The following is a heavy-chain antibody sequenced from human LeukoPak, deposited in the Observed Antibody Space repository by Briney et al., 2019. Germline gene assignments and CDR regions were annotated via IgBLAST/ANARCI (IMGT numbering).Heavy chain of an antibody. J-gene: IGHJ6*04. CDR2: ISSSGSTI. D-gene: IGHD3-10*02. V-gene: IGHV3-48*03. CDR3: AELGITMIGGV. Sequence: GSLXXXCAASGFTFSSYEMHWVRQAPGKGLEWVSYISSSGSTIYYADSVKGRFTISRDNAKNSLYLQMNSQRAENTAVYYCAELGITMIGGVWGKGTTVTISS. CDR1: GFTFSSYE.